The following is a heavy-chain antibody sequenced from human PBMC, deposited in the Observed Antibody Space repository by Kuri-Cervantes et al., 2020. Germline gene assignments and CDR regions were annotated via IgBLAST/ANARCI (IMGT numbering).Heavy chain of an antibody. V-gene: IGHV6-1*01. Sequence: SQTLSLTCAISGDSVSSNSAAWNWIRPSPSRGLEWLGRTYYRSKWYNDYAVSVKSRITINPDTSKNQFSLQLNSVTPEDTAVYYCARGGIGFKAAFDYWGQGTLVTVSS. CDR2: TYYRSKWYN. J-gene: IGHJ4*02. D-gene: IGHD3-16*02. CDR1: GDSVSSNSAA. CDR3: ARGGIGFKAAFDY.